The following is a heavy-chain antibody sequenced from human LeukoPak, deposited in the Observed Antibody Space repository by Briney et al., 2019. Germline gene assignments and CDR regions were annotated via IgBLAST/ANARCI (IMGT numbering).Heavy chain of an antibody. CDR2: IYYSGST. J-gene: IGHJ3*02. CDR3: ARVYGSLDAFDI. CDR1: GGSMSSYY. Sequence: SETLSLTCTVSGGSMSSYYWSWIRLPPGKGLEWIGFIYYSGSTNYNPSLKSRVTISVDTSKNQFSLNLSSVTAADTAVYYCARVYGSLDAFDIWGPGTMVTVSS. V-gene: IGHV4-59*01. D-gene: IGHD1-26*01.